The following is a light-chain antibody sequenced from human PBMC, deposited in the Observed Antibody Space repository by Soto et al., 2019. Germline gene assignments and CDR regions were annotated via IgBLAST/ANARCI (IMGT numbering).Light chain of an antibody. CDR3: LHYNNGPR. J-gene: IGKJ1*01. V-gene: IGKV3-15*01. CDR2: GAS. CDR1: QTINNN. Sequence: ETVMTQSRVTLSVSPGEGATLSCRASQTINNNLAWYQQKPGQAPRLLIYGASRRATGVPARFSGSGSGTEFTLTISSLQSEDFAVYYCLHYNNGPRFGQGTKVDIK.